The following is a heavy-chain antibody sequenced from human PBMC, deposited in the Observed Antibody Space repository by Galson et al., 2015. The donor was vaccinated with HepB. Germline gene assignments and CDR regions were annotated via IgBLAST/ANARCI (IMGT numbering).Heavy chain of an antibody. CDR1: GGSTSSSSYY. CDR2: VYYSGVT. J-gene: IGHJ6*02. Sequence: ETLSLTCSVSGGSTSSSSYYWNWIRQSPGKGLEWIGSVYYSGVTYYNPSLKSRVTISVDTSKNQFSLRVSSVTAADTSLYYCARALGGSYFYGLDVWGQGTTVAVSS. CDR3: ARALGGSYFYGLDV. V-gene: IGHV4-39*01. D-gene: IGHD3-16*02.